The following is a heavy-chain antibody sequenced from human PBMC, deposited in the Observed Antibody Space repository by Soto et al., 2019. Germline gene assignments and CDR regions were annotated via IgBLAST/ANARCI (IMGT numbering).Heavy chain of an antibody. V-gene: IGHV3-33*01. Sequence: GGSLRLSCAASGFTFSSYGMHWVRQAPGKGLEWVAVIWYDGSNKYYADSVKGRFTISRDNSKNTLYLQMNSLRAEDTAVYYCARDYSLGSSSPNYYYYYGMDVWGQGTTVTVSS. J-gene: IGHJ6*02. CDR2: IWYDGSNK. CDR1: GFTFSSYG. D-gene: IGHD6-6*01. CDR3: ARDYSLGSSSPNYYYYYGMDV.